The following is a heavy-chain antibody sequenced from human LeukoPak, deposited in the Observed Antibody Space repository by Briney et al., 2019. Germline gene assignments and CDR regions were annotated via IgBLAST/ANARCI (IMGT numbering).Heavy chain of an antibody. CDR2: IYSGGST. V-gene: IGHV3-53*01. Sequence: GKSLRLSCAASGFTFSGYPIHWVRQAPGKGLEWVSVIYSGGSTYYADSVKGRFTISRDNSKNTLYLQMNSLRAEDTAVYYCARAENPYSSGWYNFDYWGQGTLVTVSS. D-gene: IGHD6-19*01. J-gene: IGHJ4*02. CDR1: GFTFSGYP. CDR3: ARAENPYSSGWYNFDY.